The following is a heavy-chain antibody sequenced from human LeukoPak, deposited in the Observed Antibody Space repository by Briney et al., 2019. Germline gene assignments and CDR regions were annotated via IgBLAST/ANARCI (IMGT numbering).Heavy chain of an antibody. D-gene: IGHD2-21*02. J-gene: IGHJ4*02. CDR1: GYTFTGYY. Sequence: VASVKVSCKSSGYTFTGYYIHWVRQAPGQGLEWMGWINPNNGGTKYVQKFQGRVTMTRDTSISTAYMELSRLRSDDTAVYYCARAYCGGDCYQRSDFDYWGQGTLVTVSS. CDR2: INPNNGGT. CDR3: ARAYCGGDCYQRSDFDY. V-gene: IGHV1-2*02.